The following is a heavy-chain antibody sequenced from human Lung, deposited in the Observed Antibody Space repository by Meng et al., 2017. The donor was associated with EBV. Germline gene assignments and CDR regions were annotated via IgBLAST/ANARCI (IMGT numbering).Heavy chain of an antibody. CDR2: INHSGST. CDR3: ARRYGASAYNWFDP. V-gene: IGHV4-34*01. Sequence: QVQLQQGVAGPLKPSETLSLTCAVYGGSFSGYYWSWIRQPPGKGLEWIGEINHSGSTNYNPSLKSRVTISVDTSKNQFSLKLSSVTAADTAVYYCARRYGASAYNWFDPWGQGTLVTVSS. D-gene: IGHD4-17*01. CDR1: GGSFSGYY. J-gene: IGHJ5*02.